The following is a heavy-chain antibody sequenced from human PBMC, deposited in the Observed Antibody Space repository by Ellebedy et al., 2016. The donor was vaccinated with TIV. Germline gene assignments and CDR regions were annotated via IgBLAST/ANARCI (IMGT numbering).Heavy chain of an antibody. CDR3: TWEATEGTLNL. CDR1: GFTFIHAW. V-gene: IGHV3-15*05. D-gene: IGHD1-26*01. J-gene: IGHJ3*01. CDR2: IKSKGSGGST. Sequence: PGGSLRLSCAASGFTFIHAWMNWARQAPGKGLEWVGRIKSKGSGGSTDFGAPVKGRFSISRDYSKNMLYLQMNSLRTEETAMYYCTWEATEGTLNLWGQGTMVTVSS.